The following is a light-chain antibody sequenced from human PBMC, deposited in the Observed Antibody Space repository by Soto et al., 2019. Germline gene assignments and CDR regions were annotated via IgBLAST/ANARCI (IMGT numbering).Light chain of an antibody. Sequence: DLQMTQSPSSLAASVGDRVTITCRASHSISTYVNWYLQKPGKPPEFLVYAASSLQTGVPSRFSGSGSGTDFALTISGLQPDDFAFYYCQQTFTVPHTFGQGTKVEI. V-gene: IGKV1-39*01. J-gene: IGKJ1*01. CDR3: QQTFTVPHT. CDR1: HSISTY. CDR2: AAS.